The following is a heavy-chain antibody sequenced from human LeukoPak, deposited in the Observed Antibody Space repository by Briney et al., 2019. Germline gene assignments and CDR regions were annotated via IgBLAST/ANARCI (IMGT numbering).Heavy chain of an antibody. CDR1: GGTFSSYA. CDR2: IIPILGIA. V-gene: IGHV1-69*04. CDR3: DGYDSSGYYAFDI. D-gene: IGHD3-22*01. J-gene: IGHJ3*02. Sequence: SVKVSCKASGGTFSSYAISWVRQAPGQGLEWMRRIIPILGIANYAQKFQGRVTITADKSTSTAYMELSSLRSEDTAVYYCDGYDSSGYYAFDIWGQGTMVTVSS.